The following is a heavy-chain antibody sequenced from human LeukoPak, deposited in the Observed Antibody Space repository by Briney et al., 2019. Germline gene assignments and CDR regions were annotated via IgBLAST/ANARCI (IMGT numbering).Heavy chain of an antibody. V-gene: IGHV3-48*04. CDR1: GFAFRSYW. J-gene: IGHJ6*04. CDR3: AELGITMIGGV. Sequence: GGSLRLSCAASGFAFRSYWMIWVRQAPGKGLEWVSYISSSGSTIYYADSVKGRFAISRDNAKNSLYLQMNSLRAEDTAVYYCAELGITMIGGVWGKGTTVTISS. CDR2: ISSSGSTI. D-gene: IGHD3-10*02.